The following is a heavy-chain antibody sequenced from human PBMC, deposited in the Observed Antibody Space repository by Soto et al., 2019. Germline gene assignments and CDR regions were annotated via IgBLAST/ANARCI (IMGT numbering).Heavy chain of an antibody. V-gene: IGHV1-69*12. CDR2: IIPIFGTA. D-gene: IGHD5-18*01. CDR1: GGTFSSYA. J-gene: IGHJ3*02. Sequence: QVQLVQSGAEVKKPGSSVKVSCKASGGTFSSYAISWVRQAPGQGLEWMGGIIPIFGTANYAQKFQGRVTITADESTSTAYMELRSMRSEDTAVYYCARGAIVDTAMVTCAFDIWGQGTMVTVSS. CDR3: ARGAIVDTAMVTCAFDI.